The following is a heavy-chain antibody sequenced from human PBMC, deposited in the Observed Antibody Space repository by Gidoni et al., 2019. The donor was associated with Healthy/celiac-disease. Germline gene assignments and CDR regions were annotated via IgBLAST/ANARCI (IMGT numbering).Heavy chain of an antibody. CDR2: INPNSGGT. Sequence: QVQLVQSGAEVTKPGASVKVSCKASGYTFTGYYMHWVRQAPGQGLEWMGWINPNSGGTNYAQKFQGRVTMTRDTSISTAYMELSRLRSDDTAVYYCARDKVPNYDFWSGYPDHFDYWGQGTLVTVSS. CDR3: ARDKVPNYDFWSGYPDHFDY. V-gene: IGHV1-2*02. J-gene: IGHJ4*02. D-gene: IGHD3-3*01. CDR1: GYTFTGYY.